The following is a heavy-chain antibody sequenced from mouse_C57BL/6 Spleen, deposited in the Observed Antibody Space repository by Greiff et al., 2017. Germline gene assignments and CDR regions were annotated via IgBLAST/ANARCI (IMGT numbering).Heavy chain of an antibody. V-gene: IGHV1-26*01. CDR1: GYTFTDYY. Sequence: VQLQQSGPELVKPGASVKISCKASGYTFTDYYMNWVKQSPGQSLEWIGDINPNNGGTSYNQKFKGKATLTVDKSSSTAYMELRSLTSEDSAVYYCARLDYWGQGTSVTVSS. J-gene: IGHJ4*01. CDR2: INPNNGGT. CDR3: ARLDY.